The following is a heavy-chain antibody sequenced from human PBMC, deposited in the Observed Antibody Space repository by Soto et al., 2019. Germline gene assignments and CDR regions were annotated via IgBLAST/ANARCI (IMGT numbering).Heavy chain of an antibody. D-gene: IGHD3-10*01. J-gene: IGHJ6*02. Sequence: SETLSLTCTVSGGSISSGDYYWSWIRQPPGKGLEWIGYIYYSGSTYYNPSLKSRVTISVDTSKNQFSLKLSSVTAADTAVYYCARGITMVRGVITVGYYYYGMDVWGQGTTVTVSS. CDR1: GGSISSGDYY. CDR2: IYYSGST. CDR3: ARGITMVRGVITVGYYYYGMDV. V-gene: IGHV4-30-4*01.